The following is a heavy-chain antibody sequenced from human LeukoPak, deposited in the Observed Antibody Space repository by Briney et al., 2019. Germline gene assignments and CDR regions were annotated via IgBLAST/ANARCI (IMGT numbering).Heavy chain of an antibody. CDR2: ISGSAGST. CDR3: AKATRDNSGCLDY. V-gene: IGHV3-23*01. CDR1: GFTFSSYA. J-gene: IGHJ4*02. D-gene: IGHD6-19*01. Sequence: GGSLRLSCAASGFTFSSYAMSWVRQAPGKGLEWVSSISGSAGSTYYADSVKGRFTISRDNSKNTLDLQMNSLRAEDTAVYYCAKATRDNSGCLDYWDQGTLVTVSS.